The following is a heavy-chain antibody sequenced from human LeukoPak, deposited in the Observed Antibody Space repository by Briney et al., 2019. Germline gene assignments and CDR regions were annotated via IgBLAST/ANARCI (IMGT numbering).Heavy chain of an antibody. CDR1: GYSFTSYW. V-gene: IGHV5-51*01. Sequence: GESLKISCKGSGYSFTSYWIGWVRQMPGKGLEWMGIIYPGNSDTRYSPSFQGQVTISADKSISTAYLQWSSLEASDTAMYYCARHGGYDLNWFDPWGQGTLVTVSS. CDR2: IYPGNSDT. J-gene: IGHJ5*02. CDR3: ARHGGYDLNWFDP. D-gene: IGHD5-12*01.